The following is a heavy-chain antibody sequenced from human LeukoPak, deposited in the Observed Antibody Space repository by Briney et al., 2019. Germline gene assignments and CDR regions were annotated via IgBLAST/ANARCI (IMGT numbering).Heavy chain of an antibody. CDR2: IYSDGST. D-gene: IGHD1-26*01. J-gene: IGHJ3*02. V-gene: IGHV3-53*01. CDR3: ARELREHGVFDI. Sequence: GRSLRLSCAASRFTVSSNYMSWVRQAPGKGLEWVSEIYSDGSTYYAASVKGRFSISRDNSKNTVYLQMSSLRAEDTAIYYCARELREHGVFDIWGQGTTVTVSS. CDR1: RFTVSSNY.